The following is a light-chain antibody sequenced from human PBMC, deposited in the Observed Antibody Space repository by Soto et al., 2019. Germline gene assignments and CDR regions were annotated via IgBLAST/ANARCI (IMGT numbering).Light chain of an antibody. V-gene: IGKV3-11*01. CDR3: QHRSNWPLT. CDR2: DAS. CDR1: QSVGRN. J-gene: IGKJ4*01. Sequence: EIVLTQSPATLSLSPGERATLSCRASQSVGRNLAWYQQKPGQSPRLLIYDASSRATGIPARFSGSGSGTDFTLTISTLEPDDFAVYYCQHRSNWPLTFGGGTKVEIK.